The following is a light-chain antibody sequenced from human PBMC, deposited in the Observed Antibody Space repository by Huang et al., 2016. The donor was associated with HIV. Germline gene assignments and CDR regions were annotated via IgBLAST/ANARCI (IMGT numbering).Light chain of an antibody. CDR1: QSVHRTY. CDR2: GAS. V-gene: IGKV3-20*01. CDR3: QQYGSFPPRRT. Sequence: EIVLTQSPGTLSLSPGERATLSCRASQSVHRTYLTWYQQKPGQAPRLLIYGASSMATDIPDRFTGSVSGTDFTLTISRQEPEDFGMYYCQQYGSFPPRRTFGGGTKVEMK. J-gene: IGKJ4*01.